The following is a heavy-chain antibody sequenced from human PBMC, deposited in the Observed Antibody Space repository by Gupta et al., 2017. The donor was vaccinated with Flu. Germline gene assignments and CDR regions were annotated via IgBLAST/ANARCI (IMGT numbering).Heavy chain of an antibody. D-gene: IGHD4-17*01. CDR1: GFTFSSYS. V-gene: IGHV3-21*01. CDR3: ASADYGDYYYYYGMDV. Sequence: EVQLVESGGGLVKPGGSLRLSCAASGFTFSSYSMNWVRQAPGKGLEWVSSISSSSSYIYYADSVKGRFTISRDNAKNSLYLQMNSLRAEDTAVYYCASADYGDYYYYYGMDVWGQGTTVTVSS. CDR2: ISSSSSYI. J-gene: IGHJ6*02.